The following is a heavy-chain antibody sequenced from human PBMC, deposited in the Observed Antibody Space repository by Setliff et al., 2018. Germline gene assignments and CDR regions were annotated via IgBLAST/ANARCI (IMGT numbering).Heavy chain of an antibody. D-gene: IGHD3-10*01. CDR1: GGSISSSY. J-gene: IGHJ6*03. CDR2: FYHSGSM. Sequence: PSETLSLTCTVSGGSISSSYRSWIRQPPGKGLEWIGYFYHSGSMNYNPSLKGRVTMSVDTSNNQLSLKLTSVSAADTAVYYCARAYYYGSGNSHKYYMDVWGKGTAVTSP. CDR3: ARAYYYGSGNSHKYYMDV. V-gene: IGHV4-4*09.